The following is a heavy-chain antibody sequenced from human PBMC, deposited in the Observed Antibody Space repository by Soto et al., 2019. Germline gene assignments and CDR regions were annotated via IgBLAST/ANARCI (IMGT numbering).Heavy chain of an antibody. D-gene: IGHD5-12*01. V-gene: IGHV3-23*01. Sequence: PGGSLRLSCAASGFTFSSYAMSWVRQAPGKGLEWVSAISGSGGSTYYADSVKGRFTISRDNSRNTLYLQMNSLRAEDTAVYYCAKDLRRGFSAYDADYYYYGMDVWGQGTTVTVSS. CDR1: GFTFSSYA. J-gene: IGHJ6*02. CDR3: AKDLRRGFSAYDADYYYYGMDV. CDR2: ISGSGGST.